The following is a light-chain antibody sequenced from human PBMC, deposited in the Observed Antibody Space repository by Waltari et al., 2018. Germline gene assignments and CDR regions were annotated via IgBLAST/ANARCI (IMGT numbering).Light chain of an antibody. V-gene: IGLV2-11*01. CDR3: CSYGGSYTWV. Sequence: QSALTQPRSVSGSPRQSVTISCTGSSSDVGGYNYVSWYQQHPDKAPKVMIYDVNKRPSGVPDRFSGSKSGNTASLTISGLQAEDEAEYYCCSYGGSYTWVFGGGTKVTVL. CDR1: SSDVGGYNY. J-gene: IGLJ3*02. CDR2: DVN.